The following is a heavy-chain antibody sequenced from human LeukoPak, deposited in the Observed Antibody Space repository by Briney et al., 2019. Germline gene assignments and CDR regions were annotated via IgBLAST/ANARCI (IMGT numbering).Heavy chain of an antibody. D-gene: IGHD2-21*01. V-gene: IGHV3-30*04. J-gene: IGHJ4*02. CDR1: GFTFTRYT. CDR2: VLYNGSKK. CDR3: VRDNYGGILDF. Sequence: GGSLRLSCAASGFTFTRYTMHWVRQAPGKGLEWVALVLYNGSKKYCADSVKGRFTLSRDNSKNTLSLEMNALRADDTAVYYCVRDNYGGILDFWGQGTLVTVSS.